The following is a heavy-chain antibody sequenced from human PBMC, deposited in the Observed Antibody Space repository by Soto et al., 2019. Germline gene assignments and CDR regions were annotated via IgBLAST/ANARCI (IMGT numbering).Heavy chain of an antibody. CDR1: GGSIGTYY. CDR3: ARTYCSSTSCYDTFDI. V-gene: IGHV4-59*01. Sequence: SETLSLTCTVSGGSIGTYYWSWIRQPPGKGLEWIGYIHHSGSTNYSPSLKSRITISVDTSKNQSSLKLSSVTAADTAVYYCARTYCSSTSCYDTFDIWGQGTMVS. CDR2: IHHSGST. D-gene: IGHD2-2*01. J-gene: IGHJ3*02.